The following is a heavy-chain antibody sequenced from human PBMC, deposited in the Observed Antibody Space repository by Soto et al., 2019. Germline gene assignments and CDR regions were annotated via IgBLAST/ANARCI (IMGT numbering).Heavy chain of an antibody. CDR3: SSQGGASPVNYNFYYAMDV. J-gene: IGHJ6*02. CDR1: GFTFSNYA. V-gene: IGHV3-23*01. CDR2: VSATGGSI. D-gene: IGHD2-2*01. Sequence: PGGSLTLSCAVSGFTFSNYAMSWVRQAPGTGLEWVSGVSATGGSIYYADPVRGRFFISRDNSKNRLYLRMSSFGADDTAIYYCSSQGGASPVNYNFYYAMDVWGQGITVTVSS.